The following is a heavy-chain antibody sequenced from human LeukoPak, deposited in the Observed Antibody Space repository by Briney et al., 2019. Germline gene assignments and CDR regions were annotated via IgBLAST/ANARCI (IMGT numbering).Heavy chain of an antibody. Sequence: ASVKVSCKASGYTFTSYYMHWVRQAPGQGLEWMGIINPSGGSTSYAQKFQGRVTMTRDMSTSTVYMELSSLRSEDTAVYYCARDITVTTMSDAFDIWGQGTMVTVSS. CDR1: GYTFTSYY. D-gene: IGHD4-17*01. CDR2: INPSGGST. CDR3: ARDITVTTMSDAFDI. J-gene: IGHJ3*02. V-gene: IGHV1-46*01.